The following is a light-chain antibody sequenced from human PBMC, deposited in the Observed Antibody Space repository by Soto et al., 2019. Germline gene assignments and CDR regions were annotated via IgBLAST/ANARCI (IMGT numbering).Light chain of an antibody. J-gene: IGKJ1*01. V-gene: IGKV3-20*01. Sequence: EIVLTQSPGTLALSPGERATLSCRASQSVTNRYLAWYQQKPGQAPRLLIYDASKRATGIPDRFSGSGSGTDFTLTISRLEPEDFAVYYCQQYGSSPQTFGQGTKVEIK. CDR3: QQYGSSPQT. CDR2: DAS. CDR1: QSVTNRY.